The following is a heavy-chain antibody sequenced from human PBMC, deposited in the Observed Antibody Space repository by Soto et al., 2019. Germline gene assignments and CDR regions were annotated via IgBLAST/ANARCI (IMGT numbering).Heavy chain of an antibody. V-gene: IGHV4-4*07. CDR2: IYSSGTT. D-gene: IGHD3-16*01. CDR3: ARNFNWIDDDFADMRWSFDP. J-gene: IGHJ5*02. CDR1: GGSMNSYY. Sequence: QVQLQESGPGLVRPSETLSLTCTVSGGSMNSYYWTWIRQTAGKGLEWIGRIYSSGTTTFNPSLQSRVSTSIDTSRTQFSLEVRSVTAAYTAIYYCARNFNWIDDDFADMRWSFDPWGQGTLVTVSS.